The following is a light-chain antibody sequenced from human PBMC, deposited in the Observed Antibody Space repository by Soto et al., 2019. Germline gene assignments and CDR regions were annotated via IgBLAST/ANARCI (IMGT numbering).Light chain of an antibody. Sequence: EIVLTQSPGTLSLSPGERATLSCRASQSVSSSYFAWYQQKPGQAPRLLIYGASSRATGIPDRFSGSGSGTDFSLTISRLEPEDVAVYYCQQYGTLPRTFGQWTKLEIK. CDR3: QQYGTLPRT. CDR1: QSVSSSY. J-gene: IGKJ2*01. V-gene: IGKV3-20*01. CDR2: GAS.